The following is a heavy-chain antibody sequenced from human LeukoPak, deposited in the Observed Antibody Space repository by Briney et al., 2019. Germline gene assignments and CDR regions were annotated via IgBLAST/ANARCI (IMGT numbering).Heavy chain of an antibody. J-gene: IGHJ6*03. V-gene: IGHV1-18*01. CDR2: ISAYNGNT. D-gene: IGHD6-13*01. CDR3: ATSSSRSHYYYMDV. CDR1: GYTFTSYG. Sequence: ASVKVSCKASGYTFTSYGITWVRQAPGQGLEWMGWISAYNGNTKYVQKFQGRVTITTDESTSTAYMELSSLRSEDTAVYYCATSSSRSHYYYMDVWGKGTTVTVSS.